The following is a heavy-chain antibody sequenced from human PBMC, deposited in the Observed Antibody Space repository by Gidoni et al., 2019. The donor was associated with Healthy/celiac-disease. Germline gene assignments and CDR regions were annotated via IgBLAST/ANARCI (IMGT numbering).Heavy chain of an antibody. CDR3: AREITPAGGVVIIWSGGMDV. Sequence: QVQLVQPGAAVKKPGASGKFSCKASEYTFTAPFLHWVRQAPGQGLEWMGWINPNSGGTNYAQKFQGRVTMTRDTSISTAYMELSRLRSDDTAVYYCAREITPAGGVVIIWSGGMDVWGQGTTVTVSS. D-gene: IGHD3-3*01. CDR2: INPNSGGT. J-gene: IGHJ6*02. V-gene: IGHV1-2*02. CDR1: EYTFTAPF.